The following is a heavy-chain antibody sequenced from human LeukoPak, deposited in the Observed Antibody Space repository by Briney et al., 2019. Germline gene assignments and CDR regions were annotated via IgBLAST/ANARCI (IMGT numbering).Heavy chain of an antibody. CDR1: GFTFSSYG. V-gene: IGHV3-33*01. Sequence: PGGSLRLSCAASGFTFSSYGMHWLRQAPGKGLEWVAVIWSDGSNKYYADSVKGRFTISRDNSKSTLYLELNSLRAEDTAVYYCARGALWVVVVAATIFCYWGQGTLVTVSS. D-gene: IGHD2-15*01. CDR2: IWSDGSNK. J-gene: IGHJ4*02. CDR3: ARGALWVVVVAATIFCY.